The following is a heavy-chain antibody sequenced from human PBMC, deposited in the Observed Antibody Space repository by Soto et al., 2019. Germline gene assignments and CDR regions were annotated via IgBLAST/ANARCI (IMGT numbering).Heavy chain of an antibody. V-gene: IGHV3-23*01. J-gene: IGHJ5*02. Sequence: EVQLLESGGGLVQPGGSLRLSCAASGFTFSSYAMSWVRQAPGKGLEWVSAISGSGGSTYYADSVKGRFTISRDNSKNSLYLQMNSLRPEDTAVYYCAKDAISNPWGPADWFDPWGQGTLVTVSS. D-gene: IGHD1-26*01. CDR1: GFTFSSYA. CDR2: ISGSGGST. CDR3: AKDAISNPWGPADWFDP.